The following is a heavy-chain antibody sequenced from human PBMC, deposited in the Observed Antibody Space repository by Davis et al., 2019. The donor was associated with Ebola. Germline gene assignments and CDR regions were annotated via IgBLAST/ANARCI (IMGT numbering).Heavy chain of an antibody. V-gene: IGHV1-24*01. J-gene: IGHJ1*01. D-gene: IGHD6-6*01. CDR3: ATGLEHSDSSR. CDR2: FDPEDGEP. CDR1: GYTLTELS. Sequence: AASVKVSCKVSGYTLTELSMHWVRQAPGKGLEWMGGFDPEDGEPIYARKFQGRVTMTEDTSTDTAYMELSSLRSEDTAVYYCATGLEHSDSSRWGQGTLVTVSS.